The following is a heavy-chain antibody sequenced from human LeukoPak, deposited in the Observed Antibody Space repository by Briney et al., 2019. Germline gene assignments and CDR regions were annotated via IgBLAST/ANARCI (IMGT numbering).Heavy chain of an antibody. V-gene: IGHV3-7*01. D-gene: IGHD1-1*01. CDR3: ARWRGRQSEFDY. J-gene: IGHJ4*02. CDR2: IKEDESDE. CDR1: GFTFSSYW. Sequence: GGFLRLSCEASGFTFSSYWMSWVRQAPGKGLEWVAHIKEDESDEYYVDSVRGRFTASRDNAKNSVNLQMNSLRVEDTAVYYCARWRGRQSEFDYWGQGTLVTVSS.